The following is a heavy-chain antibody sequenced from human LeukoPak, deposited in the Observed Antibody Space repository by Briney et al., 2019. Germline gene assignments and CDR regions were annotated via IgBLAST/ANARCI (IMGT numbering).Heavy chain of an antibody. CDR1: GFTFSNYA. J-gene: IGHJ4*02. CDR3: AKDQRFGDLDDY. Sequence: GGSLRLSCTTSGFTFSNYAISWVRQAPGKGLEWVSSISGSAITTYYADSVKGRFAISRDNSKNTLYLQMTSLRAEDTAVYYCAKDQRFGDLDDYRGQGTLVTVSS. D-gene: IGHD3-10*01. CDR2: ISGSAITT. V-gene: IGHV3-23*01.